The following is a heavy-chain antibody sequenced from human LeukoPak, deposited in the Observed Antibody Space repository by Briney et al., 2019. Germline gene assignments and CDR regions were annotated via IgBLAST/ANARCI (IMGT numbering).Heavy chain of an antibody. CDR1: GFTYSSYA. J-gene: IGHJ4*02. CDR2: ISGSGGST. D-gene: IGHD2-15*01. Sequence: GGSLRLSCAASGFTYSSYAMSWVRQAPGKGREWVSAISGSGGSTYYADSVKGRFTISRDNSKNTLYLQMNSLRAEDTAVSYCAKDIVVVVAAPRYWGQGTLVTVSS. V-gene: IGHV3-23*01. CDR3: AKDIVVVVAAPRY.